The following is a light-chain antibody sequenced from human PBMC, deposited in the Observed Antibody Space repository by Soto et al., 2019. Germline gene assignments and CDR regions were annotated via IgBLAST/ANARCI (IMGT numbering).Light chain of an antibody. CDR3: QQHNNWLT. V-gene: IGKV3-15*01. CDR1: QNIGRN. CDR2: GAS. J-gene: IGKJ4*01. Sequence: EIVMTQSPATLSVSPGGRATLSCRASQNIGRNLAWYQQIPGQAPRLLIYGASTRATGIPARFSGSGSGTEFTLTISSLQSEDFAVYHCQQHNNWLTFGGGTKVDIK.